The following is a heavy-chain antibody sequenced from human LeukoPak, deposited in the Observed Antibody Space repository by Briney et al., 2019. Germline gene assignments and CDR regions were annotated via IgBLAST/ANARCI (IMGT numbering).Heavy chain of an antibody. V-gene: IGHV4-39*01. D-gene: IGHD6-19*01. CDR2: IYYSGST. CDR3: ARQEAVAGTLDY. Sequence: KSSETLSLTCTVSGGSISSSSYYWGWIRQPPGKGLEWIGSIYYSGSTYYNPSLKSRVTISVDTSKNQFSLKLSSVTAADTAVYYCARQEAVAGTLDYWGQGTLVTVSS. CDR1: GGSISSSSYY. J-gene: IGHJ4*02.